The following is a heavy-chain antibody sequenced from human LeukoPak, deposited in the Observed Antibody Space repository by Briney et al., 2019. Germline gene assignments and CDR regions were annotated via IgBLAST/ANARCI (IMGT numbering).Heavy chain of an antibody. Sequence: SETLSLTCTVSGGSTNRYYWSWIRQSPGKSLEWIGCIYYSGITTYNPSLKSRVTISIDTSKNQFSLNLSSVTAADTAVYYCARLPGIAAVWGQGTLVIVSS. J-gene: IGHJ1*01. V-gene: IGHV4-59*08. CDR2: IYYSGIT. CDR3: ARLPGIAAV. D-gene: IGHD6-13*01. CDR1: GGSTNRYY.